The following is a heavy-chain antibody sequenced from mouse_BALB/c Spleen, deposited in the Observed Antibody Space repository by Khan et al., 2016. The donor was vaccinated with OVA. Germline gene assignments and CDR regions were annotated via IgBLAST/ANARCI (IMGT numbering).Heavy chain of an antibody. V-gene: IGHV3-2*02. Sequence: EVQLQESGPGLVKPSQSLSLTCTVTGYSITSDYAWNWIRQFPGNKLEWMGYISYSGNTKYNPSLKSRISITRDTSKNQFFLQLNSVTTEDTATYSCARIYGGDFDYWGHGTTLTVSS. CDR1: GYSITSDYA. CDR3: ARIYGGDFDY. J-gene: IGHJ2*01. D-gene: IGHD1-1*02. CDR2: ISYSGNT.